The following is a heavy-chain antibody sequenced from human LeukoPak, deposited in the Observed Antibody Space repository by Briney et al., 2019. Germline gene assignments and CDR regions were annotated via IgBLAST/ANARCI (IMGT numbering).Heavy chain of an antibody. J-gene: IGHJ4*02. CDR2: ISSSGSTI. CDR3: ARVLGYSSGWYHGYYFDY. Sequence: GGSLRLSCAASGFTFSDYYMSWIRQAPGKGLEWVSYISSSGSTIYYADSVKGRFTISRDNAKNSLYLQMNSLRAEDTAVYYCARVLGYSSGWYHGYYFDYWGQGTLVTVSS. D-gene: IGHD6-19*01. CDR1: GFTFSDYY. V-gene: IGHV3-11*04.